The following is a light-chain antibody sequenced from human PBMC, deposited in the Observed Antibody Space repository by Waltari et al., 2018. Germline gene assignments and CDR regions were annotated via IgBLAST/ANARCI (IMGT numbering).Light chain of an antibody. CDR1: NIGTHN. Sequence: SYVVTQPPSVSVAPGKTATIPCRRDNIGTHNVPWYQQKAGKAPALVIFYDRDRPSGIPDRFSGSNSGNTATLTISRVEAGDEARYYCHVWHPHVDPGVFGTGTEVTVL. J-gene: IGLJ1*01. V-gene: IGLV3-21*04. CDR3: HVWHPHVDPGV. CDR2: YDR.